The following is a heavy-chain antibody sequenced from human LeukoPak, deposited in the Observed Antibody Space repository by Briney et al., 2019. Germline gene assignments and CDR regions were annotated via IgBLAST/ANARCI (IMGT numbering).Heavy chain of an antibody. Sequence: SETLSLTCTVSGGSISSSSYYWGWIRQPPGKGLEWIGSIYYSGSTYYNPSLKSRVTISVDTSKNQFSLKLSSVTAADTAVYYCTRPMWWDNWGYGMDVWGQGTTVTVSS. CDR1: GGSISSSSYY. CDR2: IYYSGST. J-gene: IGHJ6*02. D-gene: IGHD2-21*01. V-gene: IGHV4-39*07. CDR3: TRPMWWDNWGYGMDV.